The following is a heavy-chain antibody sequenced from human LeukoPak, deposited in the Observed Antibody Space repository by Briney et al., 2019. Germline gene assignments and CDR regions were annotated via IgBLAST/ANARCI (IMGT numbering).Heavy chain of an antibody. D-gene: IGHD6-13*01. V-gene: IGHV4-61*02. CDR2: IYTSGST. CDR3: ARDPVSVGAVAGLPMGGWFDP. CDR1: GGSISSGSYY. J-gene: IGHJ5*02. Sequence: SQTLSLTCTVSGGSISSGSYYWSWIRQPAGKGLEWIGRIYTSGSTNYNPSLKSRVTISVDTSKNQFSLKLSSVTAADTAVYYCARDPVSVGAVAGLPMGGWFDPWGQGTLVTVSS.